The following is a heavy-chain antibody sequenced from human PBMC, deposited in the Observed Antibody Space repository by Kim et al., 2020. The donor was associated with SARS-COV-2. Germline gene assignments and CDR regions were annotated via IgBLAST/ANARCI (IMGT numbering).Heavy chain of an antibody. J-gene: IGHJ6*01. Sequence: SETLSLTCTVSGGSIGSYYWSWIRQPPGKGLEGIGYIYYIGSTNYNPSLKSRVTISLDTSKNQSSRKLSSWTAADTAVYSCASTTYYYILTGYVGGMVV. V-gene: IGHV4-59*08. D-gene: IGHD3-9*01. CDR3: ASTTYYYILTGYVGGMVV. CDR1: GGSIGSYY. CDR2: IYYIGST.